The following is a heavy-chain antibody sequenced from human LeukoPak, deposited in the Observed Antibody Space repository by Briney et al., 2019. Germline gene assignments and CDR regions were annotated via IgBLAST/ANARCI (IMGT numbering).Heavy chain of an antibody. D-gene: IGHD6-19*01. CDR3: ARRRGGSVAGWPLYFDH. V-gene: IGHV4-38-2*01. J-gene: IGHJ4*02. Sequence: PSETLSLTCAVSGYSISSGYYWGWIRQPPGKGLEWIGSIYHSGSTYYNPSLKSRVTISVDTSKNQFSLKLNSLTAADTAVYYCARRRGGSVAGWPLYFDHWGQGTLVTVSS. CDR2: IYHSGST. CDR1: GYSISSGYY.